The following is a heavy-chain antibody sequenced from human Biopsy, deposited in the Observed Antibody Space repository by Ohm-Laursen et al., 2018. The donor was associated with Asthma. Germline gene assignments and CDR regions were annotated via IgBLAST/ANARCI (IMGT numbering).Heavy chain of an antibody. CDR1: GFTFSSYG. V-gene: IGHV3-23*01. CDR3: ATFPYGDYLPLDY. D-gene: IGHD4-17*01. J-gene: IGHJ4*02. Sequence: SLRLSCAASGFTFSSYGIHWVRQAPGKGLEWVSVISGSGGSTHYADSVKGRFTISRDHSKNTLYLQMNSLRAEDTAVYYCATFPYGDYLPLDYWGQGTLVTVSS. CDR2: ISGSGGST.